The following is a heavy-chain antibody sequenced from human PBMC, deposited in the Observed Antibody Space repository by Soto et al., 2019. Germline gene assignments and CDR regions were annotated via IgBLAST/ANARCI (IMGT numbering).Heavy chain of an antibody. CDR3: ARDVWSRASGPPDS. D-gene: IGHD3-10*01. J-gene: IGHJ4*02. CDR2: ISWNSGTI. CDR1: GFSFDDYA. Sequence: EVQLVESGGGLVQPGRSLRLSCAASGFSFDDYAMHWVRQAPGKGLEWVTGISWNSGTIGYADSVKGRFTISRDNAKNSLYLQMYSLRAEDTALYYCARDVWSRASGPPDSWGQGTLVTVSS. V-gene: IGHV3-9*01.